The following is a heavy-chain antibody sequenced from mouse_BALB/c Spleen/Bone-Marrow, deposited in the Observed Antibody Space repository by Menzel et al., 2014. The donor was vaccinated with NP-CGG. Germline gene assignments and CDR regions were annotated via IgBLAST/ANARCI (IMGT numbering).Heavy chain of an antibody. Sequence: QVQLQQSGAELVKPGASVKLSCKASGYTFTFYWIHWVKQRPGQGLEWIGEINPSNGRTNYNEKFKNKATLTVDKSSSTAYMQLSSLTSEDSAVYFCARSDGYRAMDYWGQGTSVTVSA. D-gene: IGHD2-3*01. CDR1: GYTFTFYW. CDR2: INPSNGRT. J-gene: IGHJ4*01. V-gene: IGHV1S81*02. CDR3: ARSDGYRAMDY.